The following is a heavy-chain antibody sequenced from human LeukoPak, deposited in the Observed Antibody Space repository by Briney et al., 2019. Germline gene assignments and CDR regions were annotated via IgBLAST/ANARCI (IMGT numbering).Heavy chain of an antibody. V-gene: IGHV3-11*01. CDR2: ISSSGSTV. D-gene: IGHD3-10*01. CDR1: GFTFSDYD. Sequence: PGGSLRLSCAASGFTFSDYDMSWIRQAPGQGLEWASYISSSGSTVYYADSVKGRFTISSDNAKNSLYLQMNALRAEDTGVYYCARELIMVRGVIGYWGQGSLVTVSS. CDR3: ARELIMVRGVIGY. J-gene: IGHJ4*02.